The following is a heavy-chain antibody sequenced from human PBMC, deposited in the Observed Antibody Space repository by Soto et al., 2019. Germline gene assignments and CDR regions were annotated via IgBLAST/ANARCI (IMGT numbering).Heavy chain of an antibody. Sequence: QVQLQESGPGLVKPSETLSLTCTVSGDSVSSGSYSWSWIRQPPGKGLEWIGYIYYTGGTNYNPSLKSRVTTTAHTSKNQFSLKLNSVTAADTAAYYCARDSPLPNYYGTDVWGQGTTVTVS. CDR1: GDSVSSGSYS. J-gene: IGHJ6*02. V-gene: IGHV4-61*01. CDR2: IYYTGGT. CDR3: ARDSPLPNYYGTDV.